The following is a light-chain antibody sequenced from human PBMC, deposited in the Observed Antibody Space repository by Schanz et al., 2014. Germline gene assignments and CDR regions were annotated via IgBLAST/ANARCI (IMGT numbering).Light chain of an antibody. CDR2: GAS. CDR1: QSVDRD. Sequence: EIVMTQSLGTLSVFPGERATLSCRASQSVDRDLAWFQQKPGQAPTLVIYGASSRASGIPDRFTGSGSGTDFTLTISRVEPEDFAVYFCHQFGYSSWSFGQGPKVAI. CDR3: HQFGYSSWS. V-gene: IGKV3-20*01. J-gene: IGKJ1*01.